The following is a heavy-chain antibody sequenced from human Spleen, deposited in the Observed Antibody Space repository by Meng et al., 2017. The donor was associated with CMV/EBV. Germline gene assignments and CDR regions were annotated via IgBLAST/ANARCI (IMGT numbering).Heavy chain of an antibody. V-gene: IGHV1-2*02. CDR1: GYTFTGYY. D-gene: IGHD6-13*01. CDR2: INPNSGGT. Sequence: ASVKVSCKASGYTFTGYYMHWVRQAPGQGLEWMGWINPNSGGTNSPQRFQGRVTMTRDTSISTAYMELSRLRSDDTAVYYCARGGQQLVRRYFDYWGQGTLVTVSS. J-gene: IGHJ4*02. CDR3: ARGGQQLVRRYFDY.